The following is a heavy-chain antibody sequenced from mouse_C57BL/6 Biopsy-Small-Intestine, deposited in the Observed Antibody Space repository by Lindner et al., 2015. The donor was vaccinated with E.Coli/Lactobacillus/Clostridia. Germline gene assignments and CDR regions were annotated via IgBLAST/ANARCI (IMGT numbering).Heavy chain of an antibody. CDR3: ARGGNYYGSSYDY. CDR1: GYTFTGYT. CDR2: INPSGGYT. J-gene: IGHJ2*01. V-gene: IGHV1-4*01. D-gene: IGHD1-1*01. Sequence: VQLQESGTELARPGASVKMSCKASGYTFTGYTIHWVKQRPGQGLEWIGYINPSGGYTKYNQKFKDKATLTADKSSSTAFMQLSSLTSEDSAVYYCARGGNYYGSSYDYWGQGTTLTVSS.